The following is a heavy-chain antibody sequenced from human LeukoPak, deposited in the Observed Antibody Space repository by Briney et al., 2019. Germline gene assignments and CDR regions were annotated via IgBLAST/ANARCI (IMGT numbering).Heavy chain of an antibody. D-gene: IGHD6-6*01. V-gene: IGHV1-2*02. CDR3: ARAWGEDIAARPYYFDY. CDR1: GYTFTGYF. CDR2: INPNSGGT. J-gene: IGHJ4*02. Sequence: ASVKVSCKASGYTFTGYFMHWVRQAPGQGLEWMGWINPNSGGTNYAQKFQGRVTMTRDTSISTAYMELSSLRSDDTAVYYCARAWGEDIAARPYYFDYWGQGSLVTVSS.